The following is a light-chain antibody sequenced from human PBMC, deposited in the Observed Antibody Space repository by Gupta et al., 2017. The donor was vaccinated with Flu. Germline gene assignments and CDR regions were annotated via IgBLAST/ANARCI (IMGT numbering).Light chain of an antibody. V-gene: IGLV3-25*02. CDR2: KDS. CDR1: ALPKQY. Sequence: SYELTQPPSVSVSPGQTARITCSGDALPKQYAYWYQQKPGQAPVLVIYKDSERPSGIPERFSGSSSETTVTLTISGVQAEDEADDYCQSADSSGTYVVFGGGTKLTVL. J-gene: IGLJ2*01. CDR3: QSADSSGTYVV.